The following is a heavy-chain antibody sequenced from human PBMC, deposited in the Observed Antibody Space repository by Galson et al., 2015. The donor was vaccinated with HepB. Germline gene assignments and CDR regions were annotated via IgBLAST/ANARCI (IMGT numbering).Heavy chain of an antibody. CDR1: GFTFSSYG. CDR3: VGWKVRSYHYYGMGV. Sequence: SLRLSCAASGFTFSSYGMHWVRQAPGKGLEWVAVISYDGTNKYYADSVKGRFTISRDNSKNTLSLQMNSLRPEDTAVYYCVGWKVRSYHYYGMGVWGQGTTVPVSS. CDR2: ISYDGTNK. V-gene: IGHV3-30*03. J-gene: IGHJ6*01. D-gene: IGHD2-15*01.